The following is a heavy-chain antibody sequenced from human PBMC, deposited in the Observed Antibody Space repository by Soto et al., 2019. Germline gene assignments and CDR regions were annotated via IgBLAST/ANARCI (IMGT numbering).Heavy chain of an antibody. J-gene: IGHJ6*02. CDR2: IVVGSGNT. Sequence: SVKVSCTASGFTFTSSAVPWVRQARGQRLEWIGWIVVGSGNTNYAQKFQERVTITRDMSTSTAYMELSSLRSEDTAVYYCAAVDYYDSSGYPGGYYGMDVWGQGTTVTVSS. CDR3: AAVDYYDSSGYPGGYYGMDV. V-gene: IGHV1-58*01. CDR1: GFTFTSSA. D-gene: IGHD3-22*01.